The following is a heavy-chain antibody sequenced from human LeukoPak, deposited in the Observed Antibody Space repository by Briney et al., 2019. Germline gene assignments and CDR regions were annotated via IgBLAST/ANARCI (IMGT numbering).Heavy chain of an antibody. CDR3: ASGPTILKYYFDY. D-gene: IGHD5-24*01. J-gene: IGHJ4*02. CDR1: GGSISSGGYY. Sequence: SETLSLTCTVSGGSISSGGYYWSWIRQHPGKGLEWIGYIYYSGSTYYNPSLKSRVTISVDTSKNQFSLRLSSVTAADTAVYYCASGPTILKYYFDYWGQGILVTVSS. V-gene: IGHV4-31*03. CDR2: IYYSGST.